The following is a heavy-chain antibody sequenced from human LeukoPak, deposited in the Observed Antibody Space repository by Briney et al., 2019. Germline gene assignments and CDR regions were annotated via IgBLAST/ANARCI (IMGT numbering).Heavy chain of an antibody. Sequence: PSETLSLTCTVSGGSISSYYWSWIRQPAGKGLEWIGRIYTSGTTNYNPSLTSRVTMSVDTSKNQFSLQLSSVTAADTAVYYCARDRSSGWTTLGYWGQGTLVTVSS. CDR2: IYTSGTT. D-gene: IGHD6-19*01. CDR3: ARDRSSGWTTLGY. CDR1: GGSISSYY. V-gene: IGHV4-4*07. J-gene: IGHJ4*02.